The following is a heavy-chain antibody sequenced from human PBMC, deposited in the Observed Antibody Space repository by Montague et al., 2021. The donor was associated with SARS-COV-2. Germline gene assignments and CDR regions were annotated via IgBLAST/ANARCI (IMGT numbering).Heavy chain of an antibody. Sequence: SLRLSCAASGFTFSSYWMSWVRQAPGKGLEWVANIKQDGSEKYYVDSVKGRFTISRDNAKNSLYLQMNSLRAEDTAGYYCARDSFWSGYYTDYYGMDVWGQGTTVTVSS. V-gene: IGHV3-7*01. CDR2: IKQDGSEK. CDR1: GFTFSSYW. J-gene: IGHJ6*02. CDR3: ARDSFWSGYYTDYYGMDV. D-gene: IGHD3-3*01.